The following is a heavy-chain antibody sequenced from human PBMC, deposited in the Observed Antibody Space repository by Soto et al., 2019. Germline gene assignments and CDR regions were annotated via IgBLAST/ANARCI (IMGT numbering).Heavy chain of an antibody. CDR3: ARVIRPMVVIHRDAFDI. D-gene: IGHD3-22*01. CDR1: GFTFSSYS. Sequence: GWSLRLSCAASGFTFSSYSMNWVRQAPGKGLEWVSSISSSSSYIYYADSVKGRFTISRDNAKNSLYLQMNSLRAEDTAVYYCARVIRPMVVIHRDAFDIWGQGTMVTVSS. CDR2: ISSSSSYI. V-gene: IGHV3-21*01. J-gene: IGHJ3*02.